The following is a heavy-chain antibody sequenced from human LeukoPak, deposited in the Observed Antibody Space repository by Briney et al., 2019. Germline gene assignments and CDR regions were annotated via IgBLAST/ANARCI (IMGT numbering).Heavy chain of an antibody. D-gene: IGHD3-3*01. Sequence: ASVKVSCKSSAYTFTSYGISWVRQAPGQGLERVGWISAYNGNTNYAQKLQGRVTMTTDTSTSTAYMELRSLRSDDTAVYYCARDRTFGVVIREYDYWGQGTLVTVSS. CDR2: ISAYNGNT. CDR3: ARDRTFGVVIREYDY. CDR1: AYTFTSYG. V-gene: IGHV1-18*01. J-gene: IGHJ4*02.